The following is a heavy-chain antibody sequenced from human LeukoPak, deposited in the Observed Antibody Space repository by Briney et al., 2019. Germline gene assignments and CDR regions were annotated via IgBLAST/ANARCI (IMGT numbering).Heavy chain of an antibody. D-gene: IGHD5-12*01. J-gene: IGHJ4*02. CDR3: ARDGDEYGGYSTLFDY. V-gene: IGHV4-34*01. Sequence: PSETLSLTCAVYGGSFSGYYWSWIRQPPGKGLEWIGEINHSGSTNYNPSLKSRVTISVDTSKNQFSLKLSSVTAADTAVYYCARDGDEYGGYSTLFDYWGQGTLVTVSS. CDR1: GGSFSGYY. CDR2: INHSGST.